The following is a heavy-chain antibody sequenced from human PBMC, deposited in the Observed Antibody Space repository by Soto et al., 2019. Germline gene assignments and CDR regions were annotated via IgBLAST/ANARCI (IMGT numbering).Heavy chain of an antibody. CDR1: GYTFTSYG. D-gene: IGHD6-13*01. CDR2: ISAYNGNT. J-gene: IGHJ4*02. Sequence: QVQLVQSGAEVKKPGASVKVSCKASGYTFTSYGISWVRQAPGQGLEWMGWISAYNGNTNYAQKLQGRVTMTTDTSTSTADMELRSPRSDDTAVYYWARDWAAAGAFDYWGQGTLVTVSS. CDR3: ARDWAAAGAFDY. V-gene: IGHV1-18*01.